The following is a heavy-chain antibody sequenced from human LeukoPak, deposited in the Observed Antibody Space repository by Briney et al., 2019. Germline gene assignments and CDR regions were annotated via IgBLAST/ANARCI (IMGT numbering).Heavy chain of an antibody. D-gene: IGHD1-26*01. J-gene: IGHJ1*01. V-gene: IGHV3-74*01. Sequence: PGGSLRLSCAASGFTFSSYWMHWVRQAPGKGLVWVSGINSDGSSTSYADSVKGRFTISRDNAKNTLYLQMNSLRAEDTAIYYCASAYPWGYFQHWGQGTLVTVSS. CDR3: ASAYPWGYFQH. CDR2: INSDGSST. CDR1: GFTFSSYW.